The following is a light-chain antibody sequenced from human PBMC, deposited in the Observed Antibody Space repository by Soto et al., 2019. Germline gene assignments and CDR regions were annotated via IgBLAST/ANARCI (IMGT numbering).Light chain of an antibody. Sequence: DIVLTQSPATLSLSPGDRATLSCRASQRIASYLAWYQHKPGQAPRLLIYDASNRATGIPARFSGSGSGTDFILTISSLEPEDFAVYYCQQRSNWFTFGGGTRVEI. V-gene: IGKV3-11*01. J-gene: IGKJ4*01. CDR1: QRIASY. CDR2: DAS. CDR3: QQRSNWFT.